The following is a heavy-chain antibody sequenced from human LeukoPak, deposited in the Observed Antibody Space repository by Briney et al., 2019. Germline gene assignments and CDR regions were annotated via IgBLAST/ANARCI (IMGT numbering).Heavy chain of an antibody. CDR3: ARESESSGWYDY. CDR1: GFMFHDYA. J-gene: IGHJ4*02. D-gene: IGHD6-19*01. V-gene: IGHV3-43*02. Sequence: GGSLRLSCAAPGFMFHDYAIHWVRQAPEKGLEWVSLISGDGGSTFYADSVKGRFTISRDNSKNSLYLQMNSLRSDDTALYYCARESESSGWYDYWGQGTLVTVSS. CDR2: ISGDGGST.